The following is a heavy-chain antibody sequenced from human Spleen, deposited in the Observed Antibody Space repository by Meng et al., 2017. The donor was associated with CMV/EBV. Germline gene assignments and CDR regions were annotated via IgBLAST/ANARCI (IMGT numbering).Heavy chain of an antibody. V-gene: IGHV3-74*01. Sequence: GESLKISCTASGFTFDDYGMSWVRQVPGKGLAWVSRINSDGSSTSYADSVKGRFTISRDNSKNTLYLQMNSLRAEDTAVYYCARGRIIGIDYWGQGTLVNVSS. CDR2: INSDGSST. CDR3: ARGRIIGIDY. D-gene: IGHD2/OR15-2a*01. J-gene: IGHJ4*02. CDR1: GFTFDDYG.